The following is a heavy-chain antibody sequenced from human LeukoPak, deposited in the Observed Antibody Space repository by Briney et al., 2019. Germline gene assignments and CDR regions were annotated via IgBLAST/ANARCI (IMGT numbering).Heavy chain of an antibody. CDR2: IYYSGST. J-gene: IGHJ4*02. D-gene: IGHD3-22*01. CDR3: ARHQNYYDSRSPFDY. CDR1: GGSISSSSYY. V-gene: IGHV4-39*01. Sequence: SETLSLTCTVSGGSISSSSYYWGWIRQPPGKGLEWIGSIYYSGSTYYNPSLKSRVTISVDTSKNQFSLKLSSVTAADTAVYYCARHQNYYDSRSPFDYWGQGTLVTVSS.